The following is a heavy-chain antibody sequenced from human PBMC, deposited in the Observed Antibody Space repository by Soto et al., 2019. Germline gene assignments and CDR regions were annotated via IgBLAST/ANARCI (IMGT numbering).Heavy chain of an antibody. CDR2: IYDGGST. V-gene: IGHV4-39*07. D-gene: IGHD1-26*01. CDR3: ARVSGSYYYGMDV. Sequence: SETLSLTCTVSGGSISNNHYCWSWIRQSPGKGLEWIGDIYDGGSTYNNPSLKSRVTISVDTSKNQFSLKLSSVTAADTAVYYCARVSGSYYYGMDVWGQGTTVTVSS. CDR1: GGSISNNHYC. J-gene: IGHJ6*02.